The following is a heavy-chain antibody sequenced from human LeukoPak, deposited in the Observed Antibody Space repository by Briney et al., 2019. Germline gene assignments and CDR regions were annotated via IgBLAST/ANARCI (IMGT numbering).Heavy chain of an antibody. CDR2: INPNSGGT. V-gene: IGHV1-2*02. J-gene: IGHJ4*02. D-gene: IGHD6-6*01. Sequence: ASVKVXCKASGYTFTGYYMHWVRQAPGQGLEWMGWINPNSGGTNYAQKFQGRVTMTRDTSISTAYMELSRLRSDDTAVYYCARERLGRYSSSSGHADYWGQGTLVTVSS. CDR1: GYTFTGYY. CDR3: ARERLGRYSSSSGHADY.